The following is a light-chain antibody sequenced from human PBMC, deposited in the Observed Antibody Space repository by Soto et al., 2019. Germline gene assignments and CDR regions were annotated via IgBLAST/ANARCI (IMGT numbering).Light chain of an antibody. CDR3: MQSTQLPPT. CDR1: ESLLHITGETF. CDR2: EVS. J-gene: IGKJ5*01. V-gene: IGKV2D-29*02. Sequence: DVVMTQRPLSLSVAAGQPSSISCKASESLLHITGETFLFWYLQKPGQSPQLLIYEVSTRVSGVPDRFSGSGSGTDFTLEISRVETDDVDTYYCMQSTQLPPTFGQGTRLEIK.